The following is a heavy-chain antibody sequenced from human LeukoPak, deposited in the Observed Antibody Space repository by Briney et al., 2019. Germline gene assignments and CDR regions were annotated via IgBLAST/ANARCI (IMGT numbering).Heavy chain of an antibody. CDR3: VRDGLFPSPVRY. Sequence: ASVNVSCKASGYSFTSDGISWVRQAAGQGLEGMGWISAYNGNTNYAQKLQGRVTMTTDTSTSTAYMELRSLRSDDTAVYYCVRDGLFPSPVRYWGQGTLVTVSS. D-gene: IGHD3-10*02. V-gene: IGHV1-18*01. J-gene: IGHJ4*02. CDR1: GYSFTSDG. CDR2: ISAYNGNT.